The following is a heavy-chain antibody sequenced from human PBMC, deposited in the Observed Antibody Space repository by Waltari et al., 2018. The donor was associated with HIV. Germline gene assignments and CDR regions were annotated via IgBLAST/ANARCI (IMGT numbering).Heavy chain of an antibody. V-gene: IGHV1-46*01. J-gene: IGHJ4*02. CDR1: GYTFTSYY. CDR2: MNPSGGYT. Sequence: QVQLVQSGAEVKKPGASVKVSCKASGYTFTSYYMPWVRQAPGQGLEWMGKMNPSGGYTSYAQKFQGRVTMTRDTSTSTVYMELSSLRSDDAAVYYCARVAYSSSWTPPFDYWGQGTLVTVSS. D-gene: IGHD6-13*01. CDR3: ARVAYSSSWTPPFDY.